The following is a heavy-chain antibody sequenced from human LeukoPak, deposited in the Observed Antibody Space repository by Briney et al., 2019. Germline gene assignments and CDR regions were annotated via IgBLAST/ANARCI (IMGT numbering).Heavy chain of an antibody. V-gene: IGHV1-69*06. CDR1: GGTFSSYA. Sequence: SVKVSCKASGGTFSSYAISWVRQAPGQGLEWMGGIIPIFGTANYAQKFQGRVTMTEDTSTDTAYMELSGLRSEDTAVYYCATDYPASTAAGNYWGQGTLVTVSS. CDR3: ATDYPASTAAGNY. CDR2: IIPIFGTA. J-gene: IGHJ4*02. D-gene: IGHD6-13*01.